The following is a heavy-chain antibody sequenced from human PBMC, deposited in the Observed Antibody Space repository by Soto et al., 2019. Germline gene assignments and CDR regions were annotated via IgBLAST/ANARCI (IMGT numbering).Heavy chain of an antibody. CDR3: AKDRYCSSTSCYVGSGGEYN. CDR2: ISGSGGST. Sequence: GGSLRLSCAASGFTFSSYAMSWVRQAPGKGLEWVSAISGSGGSTYYADSVKGRFTISRDNSKNTLYLQMNSLRAEDTAVYYCAKDRYCSSTSCYVGSGGEYNWGQGTLVTVSS. J-gene: IGHJ4*02. V-gene: IGHV3-23*01. D-gene: IGHD2-2*01. CDR1: GFTFSSYA.